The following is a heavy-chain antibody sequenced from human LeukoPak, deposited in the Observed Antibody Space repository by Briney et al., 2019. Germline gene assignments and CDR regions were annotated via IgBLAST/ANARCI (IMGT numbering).Heavy chain of an antibody. V-gene: IGHV3-21*01. CDR3: ARVTRYCSGGSCSENDY. CDR1: GFTFSSYS. J-gene: IGHJ4*02. D-gene: IGHD2-15*01. CDR2: ISSSSSYI. Sequence: GGSLRLSCAASGFTFSSYSMNWVRQAPGKGLEGVSSISSSSSYIYYADSVKGRFTISRDNAKNSLYLQMNSLRAEDTAVYYCARVTRYCSGGSCSENDYWGQGTLVTVSS.